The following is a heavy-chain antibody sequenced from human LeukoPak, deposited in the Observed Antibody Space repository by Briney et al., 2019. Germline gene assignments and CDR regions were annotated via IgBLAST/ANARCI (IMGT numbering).Heavy chain of an antibody. V-gene: IGHV4-38-2*01. CDR3: ARVMRGFYHNIDSPVDTFDI. CDR2: IDNRGGT. D-gene: IGHD3-10*01. CDR1: GYSISNGYY. J-gene: IGHJ3*02. Sequence: PSEPLSLTCAVSGYSISNGYYWGWIRQPPGKALEWIGSIDNRGGTYNNPSLKSRVTILLDTSKNQFSLKLSSVTAADTALYFCARVMRGFYHNIDSPVDTFDIWGQGTMVTVSS.